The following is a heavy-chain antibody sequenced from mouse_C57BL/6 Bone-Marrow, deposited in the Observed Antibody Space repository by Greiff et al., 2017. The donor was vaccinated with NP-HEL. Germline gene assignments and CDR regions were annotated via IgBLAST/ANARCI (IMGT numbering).Heavy chain of an antibody. V-gene: IGHV1-50*01. CDR1: GYTFTTYW. CDR3: ARKAYYGRSYEFAY. J-gene: IGHJ3*01. Sequence: VQLQQPGAELVKPGASVKLSCKASGYTFTTYWMQWVKQRPGQGLEWIGEIDPSDSYTNYNQKFKGKATLHVDTASSTANMQLSSLTSEDAAVYYCARKAYYGRSYEFAYWGQGTLVTVSA. D-gene: IGHD1-1*01. CDR2: IDPSDSYT.